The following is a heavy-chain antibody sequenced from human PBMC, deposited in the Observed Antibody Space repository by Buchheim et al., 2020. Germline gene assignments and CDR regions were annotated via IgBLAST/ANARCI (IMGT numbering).Heavy chain of an antibody. V-gene: IGHV3-11*01. CDR3: ARRYCSGGTCSWYFDL. CDR1: GFTFSDYY. Sequence: QVQLVESGGGLVKPGGSLRLSCATSGFTFSDYYMSWIRQAPGKGLEWISYISSENTIYYADSVRGRFTISRDSAKNSLYLQLNSLRAEDTAVYYCARRYCSGGTCSWYFDLWGRGTL. J-gene: IGHJ2*01. CDR2: ISSENTI. D-gene: IGHD2-15*01.